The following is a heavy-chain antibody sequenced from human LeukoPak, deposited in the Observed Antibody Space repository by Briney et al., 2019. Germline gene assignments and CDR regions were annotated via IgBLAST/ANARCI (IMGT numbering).Heavy chain of an antibody. V-gene: IGHV3-30*18. CDR1: GFTFSSYG. J-gene: IGHJ6*02. D-gene: IGHD3-22*01. Sequence: GRSLRLSCAASGFTFSSYGMHWVRQAPGKGLEWVAVISYDGSNKYYADSVKGRFTISRDNSKNTLYLQMNSLRAEDTAVYYCAKDYYGSSGYYNYGMDVWGQGTTVTVSS. CDR3: AKDYYGSSGYYNYGMDV. CDR2: ISYDGSNK.